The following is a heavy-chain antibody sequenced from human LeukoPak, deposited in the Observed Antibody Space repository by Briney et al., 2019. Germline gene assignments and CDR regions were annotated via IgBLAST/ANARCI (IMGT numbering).Heavy chain of an antibody. Sequence: SETLSLICTVSGASISSYYWSWIRQPPGKGLEWIGDIYYSRSIKYNPSLKSRVTMSVDTSKNQFSLKLSSVTAADTAIYYCARENPSGYYNRPIDYWGQGTLVTVSS. CDR2: IYYSRSI. CDR1: GASISSYY. CDR3: ARENPSGYYNRPIDY. J-gene: IGHJ4*02. V-gene: IGHV4-59*01. D-gene: IGHD3-22*01.